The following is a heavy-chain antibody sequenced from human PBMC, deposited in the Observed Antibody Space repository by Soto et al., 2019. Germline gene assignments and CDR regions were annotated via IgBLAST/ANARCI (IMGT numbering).Heavy chain of an antibody. CDR1: GFIFSNYV. CDR2: MSYDGTTK. D-gene: IGHD3-10*01. CDR3: AREVLWSRYFDY. Sequence: QVQLVESGGGVVQPGRSLRLSCAASGFIFSNYVMYWVRQAPGKGLEWVAFMSYDGTTKYYADSVKCRFTISRDNSKNTLYLQMNSLRPEDTGVYYCAREVLWSRYFDYCVQGTRVTVSS. J-gene: IGHJ4*02. V-gene: IGHV3-30-3*01.